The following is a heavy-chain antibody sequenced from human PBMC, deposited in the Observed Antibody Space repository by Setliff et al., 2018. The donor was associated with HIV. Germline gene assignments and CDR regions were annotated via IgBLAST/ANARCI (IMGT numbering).Heavy chain of an antibody. CDR3: ASRSVAGAFDI. D-gene: IGHD6-19*01. Sequence: SETLSLTCTVSGDSINSGGYYWTWIRQHPGKGLEWIGDIYYIGSTFYNPSLKSRITISVVTSKNHFSLRLRSVTAADTAVYYCASRSVAGAFDIWGQGTKVTVSS. J-gene: IGHJ3*02. CDR2: IYYIGST. V-gene: IGHV4-31*03. CDR1: GDSINSGGYY.